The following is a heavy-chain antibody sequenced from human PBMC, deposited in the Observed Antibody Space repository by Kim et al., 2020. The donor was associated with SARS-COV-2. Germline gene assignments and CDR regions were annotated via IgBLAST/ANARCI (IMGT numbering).Heavy chain of an antibody. V-gene: IGHV4-30-4*01. CDR2: IYYSGST. CDR3: ARVVEAARLPFDY. J-gene: IGHJ4*02. CDR1: GGSISSGDYY. D-gene: IGHD6-6*01. Sequence: SETLSLTCTVSGGSISSGDYYWSWIRQPPGKGLEWIGYIYYSGSTYYNPSLKSRVTISVDTSKNQFSLKLSSVTAADTAVYYCARVVEAARLPFDYWGQGTLVTVSS.